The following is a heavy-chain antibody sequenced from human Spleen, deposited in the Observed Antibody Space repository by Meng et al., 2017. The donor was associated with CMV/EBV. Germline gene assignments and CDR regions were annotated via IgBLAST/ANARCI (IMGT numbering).Heavy chain of an antibody. CDR3: ARDSVAARPGWFDP. V-gene: IGHV4-34*01. CDR2: INHSGSS. J-gene: IGHJ5*02. D-gene: IGHD6-6*01. Sequence: CAVYGGSFSGFYWSWIRHSPRKGLEWIGEINHSGSSDYNPSLKSRVTISVDTSKNQFSLRLRSVTAADTAVYYCARDSVAARPGWFDPWGQGTLVTVSS. CDR1: GGSFSGFY.